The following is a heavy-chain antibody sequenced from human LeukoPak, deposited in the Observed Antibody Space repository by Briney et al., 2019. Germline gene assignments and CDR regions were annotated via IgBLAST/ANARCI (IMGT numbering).Heavy chain of an antibody. CDR2: ISSSGSTI. V-gene: IGHV3-11*04. J-gene: IGHJ4*02. Sequence: GGSLRLSCAASGFTFSDYYMSWIRQAPGKGLEWVSYISSSGSTIYYADSVKGRFTISRDNAKNSLYLQMNSLRAEDTAVYYCARATNAQGYCTNGVCPEDYWGQGTLVTVSS. D-gene: IGHD2-8*01. CDR3: ARATNAQGYCTNGVCPEDY. CDR1: GFTFSDYY.